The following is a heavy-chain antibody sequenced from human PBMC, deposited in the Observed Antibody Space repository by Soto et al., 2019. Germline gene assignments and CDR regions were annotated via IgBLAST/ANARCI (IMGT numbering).Heavy chain of an antibody. V-gene: IGHV3-30*03. CDR3: AREGVPIAVAGTRENWFDP. Sequence: PWGSLRLSCAASGFTFSSYGMHWVRQAPGKGLEWVAVISYDGSNKYYADSVKGRFTISRDNSKNTLYLQMNSLRAADTAVYYCAREGVPIAVAGTRENWFDPWGQGTLVTVSS. J-gene: IGHJ5*02. CDR1: GFTFSSYG. CDR2: ISYDGSNK. D-gene: IGHD6-19*01.